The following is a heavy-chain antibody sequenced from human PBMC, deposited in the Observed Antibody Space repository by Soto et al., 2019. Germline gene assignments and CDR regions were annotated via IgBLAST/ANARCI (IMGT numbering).Heavy chain of an antibody. D-gene: IGHD1-1*01. CDR3: ARERTGTTSMDV. CDR1: GYTFTSYD. Sequence: QVQLVQSGAEVKKPGASVKVSCKASGYTFTSYDINWVRQATGQGLEWMGWMNPNSGNTGYAQKFQGRVTMTRKTSKSTAYMELSSLRSEETAVYYWARERTGTTSMDVWGQGTTVTVSS. CDR2: MNPNSGNT. J-gene: IGHJ6*02. V-gene: IGHV1-8*01.